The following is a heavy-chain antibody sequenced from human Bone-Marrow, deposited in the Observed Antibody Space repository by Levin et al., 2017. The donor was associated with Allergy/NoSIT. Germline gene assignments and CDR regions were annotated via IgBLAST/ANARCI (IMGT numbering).Heavy chain of an antibody. V-gene: IGHV4-59*01. CDR1: GGSISSYF. D-gene: IGHD5-12*01. CDR3: ARGGGGYDLDY. Sequence: GSLRLSCTVSGGSISSYFWSWIRQPPGKGLEWIGYIYYTGITNYNPSLKSRVTISVDTSKNQFSLKLSSVTAADTAVYYCARGGGGYDLDYWGQGTLVTVSS. CDR2: IYYTGIT. J-gene: IGHJ4*02.